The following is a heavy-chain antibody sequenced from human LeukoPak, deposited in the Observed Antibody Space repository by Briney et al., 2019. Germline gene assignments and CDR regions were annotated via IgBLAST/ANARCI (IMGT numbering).Heavy chain of an antibody. J-gene: IGHJ4*02. CDR1: GGSVSSGSYY. D-gene: IGHD6-19*01. V-gene: IGHV4-61*01. CDR2: IYYSGST. CDR3: ARGISSGWSRAVGY. Sequence: SETLSLTCTVSGGSVSSGSYYWSWIRQPPGKGLEWIGYIYYSGSTNYNPSLKSRVTISVDTSKNQFSLKLSSVAAADTAVYYCARGISSGWSRAVGYWGQGTLVTVSS.